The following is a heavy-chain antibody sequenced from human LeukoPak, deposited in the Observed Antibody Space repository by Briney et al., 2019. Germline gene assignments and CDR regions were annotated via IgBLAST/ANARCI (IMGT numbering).Heavy chain of an antibody. D-gene: IGHD2-2*01. V-gene: IGHV3-23*01. CDR3: AKDIVFVPSVHYYAMDV. CDR2: ISGSGGST. J-gene: IGHJ6*02. Sequence: GGSLRLSCAASGFTFNSYAMSWVRQAPGKGLEWVSAISGSGGSTYYADSVKGRFTISRDNSKNTLYLQMNSLRADDTAVYYCAKDIVFVPSVHYYAMDVWGRGTTVTVSS. CDR1: GFTFNSYA.